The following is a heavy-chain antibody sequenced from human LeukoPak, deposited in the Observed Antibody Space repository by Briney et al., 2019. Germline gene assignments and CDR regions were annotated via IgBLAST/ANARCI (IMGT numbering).Heavy chain of an antibody. CDR3: ASVATKYYYYYYGMDV. CDR1: GFTFSSYS. J-gene: IGHJ6*02. Sequence: GGSLRLSCAASGFTFSSYSMNWVRQAPRKGLEWVSSISSSSSYIYYADSVKGRFTISRDNAKNSLYLQMNSLRAEDTAVYYCASVATKYYYYYYGMDVWGQGTTVTVSS. D-gene: IGHD5-12*01. V-gene: IGHV3-21*01. CDR2: ISSSSSYI.